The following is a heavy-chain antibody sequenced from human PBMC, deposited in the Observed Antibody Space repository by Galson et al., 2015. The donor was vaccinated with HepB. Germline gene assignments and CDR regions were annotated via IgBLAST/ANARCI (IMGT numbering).Heavy chain of an antibody. Sequence: QSGAEVKKPGESLKISCQGSGYSFTNYWIGWVRQMPGKGLEWMGIIYPGESDTRYSPSFQGQVTILADKSISTAYLQWSSLKASDTAMYYCARSRDTYKFDYWGQGTLVTVSS. CDR3: ARSRDTYKFDY. J-gene: IGHJ4*02. CDR1: GYSFTNYW. CDR2: IYPGESDT. D-gene: IGHD5-24*01. V-gene: IGHV5-51*01.